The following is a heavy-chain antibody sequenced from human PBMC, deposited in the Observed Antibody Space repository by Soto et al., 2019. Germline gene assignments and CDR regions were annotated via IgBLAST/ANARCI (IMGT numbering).Heavy chain of an antibody. CDR3: TTNYIYYYDSSGSGVVNY. V-gene: IGHV3-15*07. D-gene: IGHD3-22*01. CDR2: IKSKTDGGTT. J-gene: IGHJ4*02. CDR1: GVTFSNAG. Sequence: GGSLKLSCAASGVTFSNAGMNWVRQAPGKGLEWVGRIKSKTDGGTTDYAAPVKGRFTISRDDSKNTLYLQMNSLKTEDTAVYYCTTNYIYYYDSSGSGVVNYWGQGTLVTVSS.